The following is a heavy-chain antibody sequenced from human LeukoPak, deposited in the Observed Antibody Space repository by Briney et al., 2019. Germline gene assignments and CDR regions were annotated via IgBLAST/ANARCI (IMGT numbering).Heavy chain of an antibody. V-gene: IGHV4-39*01. CDR2: IHYLGST. CDR3: ARRYCSGSSCYFFDC. Sequence: PSETLSLTCTVSGGSISSSSYNWVWIRQPPGKGLEWIGSIHYLGSTYYNPSLKTRVTISVDTSKNQFSLRLSSVTAADTAVYYCARRYCSGSSCYFFDCWGQGTLVTVSS. J-gene: IGHJ4*02. D-gene: IGHD2-15*01. CDR1: GGSISSSSYN.